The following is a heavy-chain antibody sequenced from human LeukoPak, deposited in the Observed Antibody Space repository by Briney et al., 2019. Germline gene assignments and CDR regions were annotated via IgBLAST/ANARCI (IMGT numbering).Heavy chain of an antibody. J-gene: IGHJ5*02. Sequence: PSETLSLTCIVSGGSISSTTYYWGWIRQPPGKRLEWIGSIYSGNTYYNPSLKSRVTISIDTSKNQFSLNLNSVTAADTAVYYCASLLDGGVAHWLDPWGQGTLVTVSS. CDR3: ASLLDGGVAHWLDP. D-gene: IGHD2-8*02. CDR1: GGSISSTTYY. CDR2: IYSGNT. V-gene: IGHV4-39*01.